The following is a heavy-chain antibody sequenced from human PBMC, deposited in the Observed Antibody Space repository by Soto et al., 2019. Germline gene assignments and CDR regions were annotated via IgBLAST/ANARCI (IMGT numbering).Heavy chain of an antibody. J-gene: IGHJ3*01. CDR2: INHSGRT. D-gene: IGHD6-25*01. CDR3: ARGTRGRIDEAFDV. CDR1: GDSISSDNW. Sequence: VLLQESGPGLVKPSGTLSLTCVVSGDSISSDNWWSWVRQPPGKGLEWIGEINHSGRTNSNPSLETRVTISVVNSKNHFSLKLTSVTAADTAVYYCARGTRGRIDEAFDVWGQGTMVTVSS. V-gene: IGHV4-4*02.